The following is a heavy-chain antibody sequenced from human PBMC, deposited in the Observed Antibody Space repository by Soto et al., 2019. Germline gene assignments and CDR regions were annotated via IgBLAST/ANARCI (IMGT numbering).Heavy chain of an antibody. D-gene: IGHD3-9*01. CDR2: ISAYNGNT. V-gene: IGHV1-18*04. CDR3: ARNGLLRYFDWSSTDY. Sequence: GASVKVSCKASGYTFTSYGISWVRQAPGQGLEWMGWISAYNGNTNYAQKLQGRVTMTTDTSTSTAYMELRSLRSDDTAVYYCARNGLLRYFDWSSTDYWGQGTLVTVSS. J-gene: IGHJ4*02. CDR1: GYTFTSYG.